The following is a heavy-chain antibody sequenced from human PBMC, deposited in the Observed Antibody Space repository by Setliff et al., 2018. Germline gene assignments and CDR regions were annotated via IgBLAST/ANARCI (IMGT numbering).Heavy chain of an antibody. CDR2: IYHSGNT. Sequence: SETLSLTCNVSGDSISSTYHWGWIRQSPGKGLEWIGTIYHSGNTYYNPSLNSRLTISVDTSKNQFSLRLTSVTAADTAIYYCARVRNIAESGYGYTRIDPWGQGIPVTVSS. D-gene: IGHD6-19*01. J-gene: IGHJ5*02. CDR3: ARVRNIAESGYGYTRIDP. V-gene: IGHV4-38-2*02. CDR1: GDSISSTYH.